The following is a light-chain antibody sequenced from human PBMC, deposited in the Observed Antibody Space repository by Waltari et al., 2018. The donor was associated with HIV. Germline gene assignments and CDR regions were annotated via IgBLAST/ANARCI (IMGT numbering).Light chain of an antibody. CDR3: SSYTSSSPLKV. CDR2: DVS. V-gene: IGLV2-14*01. Sequence: QSALTQPASVSGSPGQSITISCTGTSSDVGGYNYVSWYQQHPGKAPKLMIYDVSKRPSGVSNRFSGSKSGNTASLTISGLQAEDEADYYCSSYTSSSPLKVFGGGTKLTVL. CDR1: SSDVGGYNY. J-gene: IGLJ2*01.